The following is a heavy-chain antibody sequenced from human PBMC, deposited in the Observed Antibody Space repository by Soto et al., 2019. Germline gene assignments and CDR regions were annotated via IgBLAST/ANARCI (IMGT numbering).Heavy chain of an antibody. V-gene: IGHV1-69*13. Sequence: SVKVSCKASGGTFSSYAISWVRQAPGQGLEWMGGIIPIFGTANYAQKLQGRVTITADESTSAAYMELSSLISEDTAVYYCAREQDGYCFDYWGQGTLVTVSS. D-gene: IGHD5-12*01. CDR1: GGTFSSYA. CDR3: AREQDGYCFDY. CDR2: IIPIFGTA. J-gene: IGHJ4*02.